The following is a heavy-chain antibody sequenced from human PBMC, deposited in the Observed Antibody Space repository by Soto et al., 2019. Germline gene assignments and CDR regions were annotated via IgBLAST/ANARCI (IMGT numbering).Heavy chain of an antibody. D-gene: IGHD3-22*01. Sequence: GASVKVSCKASGYTFTSYGISWVRQAPGQGLEWMGWISAYNGNTNYAQKLQGRVTMTTDTSTSTAYMELRSLSSDDTAVYYGASLYESSGYHVYWCQGTLVTVSS. V-gene: IGHV1-18*04. CDR1: GYTFTSYG. CDR2: ISAYNGNT. CDR3: ASLYESSGYHVY. J-gene: IGHJ4*02.